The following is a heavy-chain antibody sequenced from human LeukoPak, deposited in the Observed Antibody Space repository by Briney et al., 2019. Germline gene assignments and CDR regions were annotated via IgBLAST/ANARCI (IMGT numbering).Heavy chain of an antibody. CDR1: GGSFSGYY. CDR3: AREASGTAGDYYYYYMDV. CDR2: INHSGST. Sequence: PSETLSLTCAVYGGSFSGYYWSWIRQPPGKGLEWIGEINHSGSTNYNPSLKSRGTISVDTSKNQCSLKLSSVTAADTAVYYCAREASGTAGDYYYYYMDVWGKGTTVTISS. V-gene: IGHV4-34*01. J-gene: IGHJ6*03. D-gene: IGHD1-26*01.